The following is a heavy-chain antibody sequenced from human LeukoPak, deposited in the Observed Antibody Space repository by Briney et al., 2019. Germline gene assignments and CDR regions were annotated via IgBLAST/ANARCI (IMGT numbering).Heavy chain of an antibody. J-gene: IGHJ4*02. V-gene: IGHV3-7*02. Sequence: GGSLRLSCTASGFTFSRSWMNWIRQAPGKGLEWVANINADGDGMGFVDSVKGRFTMSRDNAQSSLQLQMNSLRVEDTAFYYCAAWTDRGYSYWGQGVLVTVSS. CDR2: INADGDGM. D-gene: IGHD5-12*01. CDR3: AAWTDRGYSY. CDR1: GFTFSRSW.